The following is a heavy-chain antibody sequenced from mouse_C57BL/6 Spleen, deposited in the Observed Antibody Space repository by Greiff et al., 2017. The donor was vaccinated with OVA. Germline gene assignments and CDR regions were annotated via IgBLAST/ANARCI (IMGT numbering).Heavy chain of an antibody. Sequence: QVHVKQSGAELVRPGASVTLSCKASGYTFTDYEMHWVKQTPVHGLEWIGAIDPETGGTAYNQKFKGKAILTADKSSSTAYMELRSLTSEDSAVYYCTRGDDGNYFDYWGQGTTLTVSS. D-gene: IGHD2-12*01. CDR1: GYTFTDYE. CDR2: IDPETGGT. J-gene: IGHJ2*01. CDR3: TRGDDGNYFDY. V-gene: IGHV1-15*01.